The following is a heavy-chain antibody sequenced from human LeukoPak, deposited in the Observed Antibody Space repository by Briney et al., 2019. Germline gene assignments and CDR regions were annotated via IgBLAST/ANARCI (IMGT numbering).Heavy chain of an antibody. CDR3: ERLPDSYYGDSRGYHPYYYMDV. V-gene: IGHV4-39*02. Sequence: SETLSLTCSVSGGPITISDYYWVWLRQPPGKGLVWIGRISYTGNAYYSPSLKSRVTISVDPSNNLFSLRLRSVPAGDTAVYFCERLPDSYYGDSRGYHPYYYMDVWGKGTTVTVSS. D-gene: IGHD3-22*01. CDR2: ISYTGNA. J-gene: IGHJ6*03. CDR1: GGPITISDYY.